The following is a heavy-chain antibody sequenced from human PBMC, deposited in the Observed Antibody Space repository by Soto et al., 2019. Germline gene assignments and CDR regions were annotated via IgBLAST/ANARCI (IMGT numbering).Heavy chain of an antibody. CDR1: GFTFSDYQ. CDR2: IGSSGLSV. CDR3: ARDLRQLLSHNYYYYYLDV. J-gene: IGHJ6*03. V-gene: IGHV3-11*01. Sequence: QVHLVESGGGLVKPGGSLRLSCAASGFTFSDYQMSWIRQAPGKGLEWVSYIGSSGLSVYYEDSVKGRFTISRDTANNSLYLEMNSLRAEDSAVYYCARDLRQLLSHNYYYYYLDVWGKGTTVSVSS. D-gene: IGHD2-2*01.